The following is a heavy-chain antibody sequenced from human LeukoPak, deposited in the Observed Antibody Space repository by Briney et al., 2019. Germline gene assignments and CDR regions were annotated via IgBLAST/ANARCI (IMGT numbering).Heavy chain of an antibody. D-gene: IGHD3-22*01. J-gene: IGHJ4*02. CDR2: VSGNGGST. CDR1: GFXFSSYA. V-gene: IGHV3-23*01. Sequence: PGGSLRLSCAASGFXFSSYAMSWVRQAPGKGLEWVSTVSGNGGSTYYTDSVKGRFTISRDNAKNSLYLQMNSLRAEDTALYYCARAPYYYDSSGYSPSDYWGQGTLVTVSS. CDR3: ARAPYYYDSSGYSPSDY.